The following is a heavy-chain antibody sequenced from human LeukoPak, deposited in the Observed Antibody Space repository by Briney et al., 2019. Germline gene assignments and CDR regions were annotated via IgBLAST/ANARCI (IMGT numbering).Heavy chain of an antibody. V-gene: IGHV1-2*02. CDR1: GNTFTSYA. D-gene: IGHD4-17*01. Sequence: ASVKVSCKASGNTFTSYAITWVRQAPGQGLEWMGWINPSSGDTNYAQRFQGRVTMTRDTSIGTAYMELKSLISDDTAVFYCAISDFADSDVYFDSWGQGTLVIVSS. CDR3: AISDFADSDVYFDS. J-gene: IGHJ4*02. CDR2: INPSSGDT.